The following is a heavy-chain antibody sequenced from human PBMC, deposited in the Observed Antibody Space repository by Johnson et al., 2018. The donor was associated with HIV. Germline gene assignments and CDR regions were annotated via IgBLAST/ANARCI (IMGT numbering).Heavy chain of an antibody. J-gene: IGHJ3*01. Sequence: VQVVESGGGLVQPGGSLRLSCAASGFTVSSNYMSWVRQTPGKGLAWVSVIYSGGSTYYADSVKGRFTISRENAKNSLYLQMNSLRAEDTAVYYCARERFSDMLTGYHAFDVWGQGTMVTVSS. V-gene: IGHV3-66*01. CDR2: IYSGGST. CDR1: GFTVSSNY. D-gene: IGHD3-9*01. CDR3: ARERFSDMLTGYHAFDV.